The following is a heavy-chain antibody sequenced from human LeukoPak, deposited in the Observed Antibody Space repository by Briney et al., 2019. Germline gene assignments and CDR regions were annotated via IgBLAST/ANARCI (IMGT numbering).Heavy chain of an antibody. CDR3: AREEYQVLLD. V-gene: IGHV3-48*03. D-gene: IGHD2-15*01. CDR1: GFSFSRYE. CDR2: NDSRSSTI. Sequence: GGSLRLSCATSGFSFSRYEMNWLRQAPGKGLEGVAYNDSRSSTIYYADSMKGRFTIFRDNAKNSLYLQMNSLRVGDTAIYYCAREEYQVLLDWGQGILVTVAS. J-gene: IGHJ4*02.